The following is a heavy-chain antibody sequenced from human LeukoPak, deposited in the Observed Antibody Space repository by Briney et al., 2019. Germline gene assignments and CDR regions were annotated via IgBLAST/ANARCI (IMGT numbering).Heavy chain of an antibody. CDR2: IIPIFGTA. J-gene: IGHJ5*02. CDR1: GGTFSSYA. Sequence: SVKVSCKASGGTFSSYAISWVRQAPGQGLEWMGGIIPIFGTANYAQKFQGRVTITADESMSTAYMELSSLRSEDTAVYYCARDQEALNWFDPWGQGTLVTVSS. CDR3: ARDQEALNWFDP. V-gene: IGHV1-69*13.